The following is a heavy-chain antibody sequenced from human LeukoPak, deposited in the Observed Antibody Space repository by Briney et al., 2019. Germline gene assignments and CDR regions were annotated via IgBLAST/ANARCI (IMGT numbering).Heavy chain of an antibody. CDR3: AREVGSSFPNSGETEFYYGMDV. CDR2: IIPILGIA. Sequence: SVKVSCKASGGTFSSYAISWVRQAPGQGLEWMGRIIPILGIANYAQKFQGRVTITADKSTSTAYMELSSLRSEDTAVYYCAREVGSSFPNSGETEFYYGMDVWGQGTTVTVSS. V-gene: IGHV1-69*04. D-gene: IGHD2-2*01. CDR1: GGTFSSYA. J-gene: IGHJ6*02.